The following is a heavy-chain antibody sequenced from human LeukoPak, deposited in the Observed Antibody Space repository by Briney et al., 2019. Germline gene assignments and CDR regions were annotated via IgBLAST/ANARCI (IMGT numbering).Heavy chain of an antibody. CDR3: AKGRIGFDP. CDR1: GFTFNNYA. CDR2: VSGSVIGT. D-gene: IGHD2/OR15-2a*01. V-gene: IGHV3-23*01. J-gene: IGHJ5*02. Sequence: GGSLRLSCGASGFTFNNYAMSWVRQAPGKGLERVSAVSGSVIGTYYADSVRGRFTISRDTSRNTLYLQMNSLRAEDTAVYYCAKGRIGFDPWGQGTLVTVSS.